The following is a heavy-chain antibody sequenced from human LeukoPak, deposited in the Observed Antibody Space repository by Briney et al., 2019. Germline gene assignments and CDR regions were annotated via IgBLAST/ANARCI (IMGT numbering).Heavy chain of an antibody. J-gene: IGHJ4*02. CDR2: INHSGNT. CDR1: GGSISSGSYY. Sequence: PSETLSLTCTVSGGSISSGSYYWGWIRQPPGKGLEWIGEINHSGNTNYNPSLKSRVNLSVDTSKNQFSLKLSSVTAADTAVYYCARGKWLLSSFVALDYWGQGTLVTVSA. CDR3: ARGKWLLSSFVALDY. D-gene: IGHD3-3*01. V-gene: IGHV4-39*07.